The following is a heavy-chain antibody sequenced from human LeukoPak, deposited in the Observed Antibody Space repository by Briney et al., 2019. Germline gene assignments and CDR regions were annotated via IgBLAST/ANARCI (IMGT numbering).Heavy chain of an antibody. CDR3: ARAGGSGSSFDY. D-gene: IGHD3-10*01. CDR1: GFTFSSYW. J-gene: IGHJ4*02. Sequence: QPGGSLRLSCAASGFTFSSYWMHWVRQAPGKGLVWVSRINSDGSSISYADSVKGRFTISRDNAKNTLYLQMNSLRAEDTAVYYCARAGGSGSSFDYWGQGTLLTVSS. V-gene: IGHV3-74*01. CDR2: INSDGSSI.